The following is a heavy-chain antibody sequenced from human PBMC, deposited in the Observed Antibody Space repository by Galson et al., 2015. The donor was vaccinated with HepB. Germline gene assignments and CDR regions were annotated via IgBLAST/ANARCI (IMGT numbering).Heavy chain of an antibody. D-gene: IGHD3-10*01. CDR3: ARDSFYGSGSYYYYYYYMDV. V-gene: IGHV3-33*01. J-gene: IGHJ6*03. CDR1: GFTFSGFG. CDR2: IWYDGSNK. Sequence: SLRLSCAASGFTFSGFGMHWVRQAPGKGLEWVAVIWYDGSNKYYADSVKGRFTISRDNAKNSLYLQMNSLRAEDTAVYYCARDSFYGSGSYYYYYYYMDVWGKGTTVTVSS.